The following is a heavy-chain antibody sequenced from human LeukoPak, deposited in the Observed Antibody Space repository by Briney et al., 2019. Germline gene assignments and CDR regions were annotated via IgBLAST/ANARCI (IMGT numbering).Heavy chain of an antibody. Sequence: ASVKVSCKASEYTFTTYDINWVRQASGQGLEWMGWMNPNSGNTGYAQKFQGRVTMTRHTSISTAYMELSSLRSEDTAVYYCARGPRNWGFDYWGPGTLVTVSS. V-gene: IGHV1-8*01. D-gene: IGHD7-27*01. J-gene: IGHJ4*02. CDR3: ARGPRNWGFDY. CDR2: MNPNSGNT. CDR1: EYTFTTYD.